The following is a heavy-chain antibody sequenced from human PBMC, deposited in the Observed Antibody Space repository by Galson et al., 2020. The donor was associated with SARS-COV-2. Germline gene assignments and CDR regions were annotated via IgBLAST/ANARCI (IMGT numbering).Heavy chain of an antibody. V-gene: IGHV4-39*07. CDR1: GGSISSTSYL. J-gene: IGHJ5*02. D-gene: IGHD6-19*01. Sequence: SETLSLTCSVSGGSISSTSYLWGWIRQPPGKGLEWIGSIYNTGSTHYNPSLESRATISVDTSKNHFSLKLSSVTAADTAVYYCARDATSSGWFKWFDPWGRGTLVTVSS. CDR3: ARDATSSGWFKWFDP. CDR2: IYNTGST.